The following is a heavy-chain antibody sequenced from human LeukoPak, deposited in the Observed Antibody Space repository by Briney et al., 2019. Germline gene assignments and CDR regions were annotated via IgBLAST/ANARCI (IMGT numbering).Heavy chain of an antibody. D-gene: IGHD5-18*01. CDR3: TKLQGYTAMVYCYMDV. Sequence: GGSLRLSCAASGFTFSSYSMNWVRQAPGKGLEWVSSISSSSSYIYYADSVKGRLTISRDNAKNSLYLQMNSLRAEDTALYYCTKLQGYTAMVYCYMDVWGKGTTVTVSS. CDR2: ISSSSSYI. J-gene: IGHJ6*03. V-gene: IGHV3-21*04. CDR1: GFTFSSYS.